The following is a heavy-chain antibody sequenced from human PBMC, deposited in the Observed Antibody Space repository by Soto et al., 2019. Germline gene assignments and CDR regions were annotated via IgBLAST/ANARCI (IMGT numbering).Heavy chain of an antibody. D-gene: IGHD5-12*01. CDR1: GGSISSYY. V-gene: IGHV4-59*01. J-gene: IGHJ6*02. CDR2: IYYSGST. CDR3: ARNGYSGYDSRGRRYYYYGMDV. Sequence: QVQLQESGPGLVKPSETLSLTCTVSGGSISSYYWSWIRQPPGKGLEWIGYIYYSGSTNYNPSLKSRVTISVDTSKNQFSLKLSSVTAADTAVYYCARNGYSGYDSRGRRYYYYGMDVWGQGTTVTVSS.